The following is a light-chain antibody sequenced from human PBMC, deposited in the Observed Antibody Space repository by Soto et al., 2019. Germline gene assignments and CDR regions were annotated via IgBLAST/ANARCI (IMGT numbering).Light chain of an antibody. V-gene: IGKV1-39*01. J-gene: IGKJ1*01. CDR1: QSISSY. CDR2: AAS. Sequence: DIQMTQSPSSLSASVGDRVTITCRASQSISSYLNWYQQKPGKAPKLLIYAASSLQRGFPSRFSGSGAGEYFTLSISSLQPEDFATYYCQQRRTFGQGTKV. CDR3: QQRRT.